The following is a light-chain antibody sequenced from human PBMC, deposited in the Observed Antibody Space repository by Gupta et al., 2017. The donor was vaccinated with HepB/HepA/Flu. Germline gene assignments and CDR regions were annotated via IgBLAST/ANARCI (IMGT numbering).Light chain of an antibody. CDR2: RNN. CDR3: ATWDDSLSGYV. CDR1: SSNIGSNY. V-gene: IGLV1-47*01. J-gene: IGLJ1*01. Sequence: GTPGQRVTISCSGSSSNIGSNYVYWYQQLPGTAPKLLIYRNNQRPSGVPDRFSGSRSGTSASLAISGLRSEDEADFYCATWDDSLSGYVFGTGTKVTVL.